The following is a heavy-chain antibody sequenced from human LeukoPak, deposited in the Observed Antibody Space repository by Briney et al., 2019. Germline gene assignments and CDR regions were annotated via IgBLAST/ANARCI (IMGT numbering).Heavy chain of an antibody. CDR2: IRYDGSNK. CDR1: GFTFSSYG. J-gene: IGHJ5*02. Sequence: GGSLRLSCAASGFTFSSYGMHWVRQAPGKGLEWVTFIRYDGSNKYYADSVKGRFTISRDNSKNTLYLQMNSLRAEDTAVYYCASTGQWFSNWFDPWGQGTLVTVSS. CDR3: ASTGQWFSNWFDP. D-gene: IGHD3-22*01. V-gene: IGHV3-30*02.